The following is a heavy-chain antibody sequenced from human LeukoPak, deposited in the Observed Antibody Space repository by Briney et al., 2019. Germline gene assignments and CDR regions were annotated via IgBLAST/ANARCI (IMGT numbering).Heavy chain of an antibody. D-gene: IGHD1-26*01. J-gene: IGHJ5*02. Sequence: GGSLRLSCVVSGFTVSNNYMTWVRQAPGKGLEWVSAIHGAGDTHHAKSVKDRFSTSRDNSKNTVYLQMNSVRAEDTAVYYCARGFLVGNNAAWGQGTLVTISS. V-gene: IGHV3-66*01. CDR3: ARGFLVGNNAA. CDR2: IHGAGDT. CDR1: GFTVSNNY.